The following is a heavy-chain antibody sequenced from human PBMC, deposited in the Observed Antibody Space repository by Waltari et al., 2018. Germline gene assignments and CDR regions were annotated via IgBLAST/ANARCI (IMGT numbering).Heavy chain of an antibody. CDR1: GGTLNSDA. D-gene: IGHD3-3*01. V-gene: IGHV1-69*10. Sequence: QVQLVQSGAEVKKPGSSVKVSCKTSGGTLNSDAITWVRQAPGQVLEWMGGSDPILGRSNHAPKCQGRVTITADTSTGTVYMELSSLRSDDTAVYYCAGGIRIFGVVRWFDPWGQGTLVTVSS. CDR3: AGGIRIFGVVRWFDP. CDR2: SDPILGRS. J-gene: IGHJ5*02.